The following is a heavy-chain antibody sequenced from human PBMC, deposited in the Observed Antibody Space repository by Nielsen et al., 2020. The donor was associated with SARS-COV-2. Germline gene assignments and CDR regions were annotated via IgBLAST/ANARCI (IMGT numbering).Heavy chain of an antibody. CDR1: GLIFGTYG. CDR2: IWYDGSNE. Sequence: GGSLRLSCRASGLIFGTYGTHWVRQAPGKGLEWVAGIWYDGSNENYAESVKGRFTISRDNSKNTLFLQMDSLTADDTAVYYCARLSNFWSGYNDYWGQGTLVTVSS. J-gene: IGHJ4*02. V-gene: IGHV3-33*01. D-gene: IGHD3-3*01. CDR3: ARLSNFWSGYNDY.